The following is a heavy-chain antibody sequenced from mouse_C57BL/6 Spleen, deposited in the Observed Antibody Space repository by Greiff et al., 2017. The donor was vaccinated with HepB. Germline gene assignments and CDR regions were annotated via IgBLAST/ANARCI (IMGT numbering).Heavy chain of an antibody. CDR2: INPSSGYT. Sequence: VKLMESGAELARPGASVKMSCKASGYTFTSYTMHWVKQRPGQGLEWIGYINPSSGYTKYNQKFKDKATLTADKSSSTAYMQLSSLTSEDSAVYYCARSPSYDYDFAYWGQGTLVTVSA. V-gene: IGHV1-4*01. CDR3: ARSPSYDYDFAY. D-gene: IGHD2-4*01. CDR1: GYTFTSYT. J-gene: IGHJ3*01.